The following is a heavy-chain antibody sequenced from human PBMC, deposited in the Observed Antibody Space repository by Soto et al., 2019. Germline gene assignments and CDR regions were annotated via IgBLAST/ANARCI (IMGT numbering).Heavy chain of an antibody. D-gene: IGHD3-9*01. Sequence: QVQLVQSGAEVKKPGASVKVSCRASGYTFANYGISWVRQAPGHGLEWMGWINANNGNTNYAQKLQGRVTMTTDTSTSTAYLELRSLRSDDTAVYYCARDPMTGYLQFDFWGQGAMVTVSS. V-gene: IGHV1-18*01. CDR3: ARDPMTGYLQFDF. CDR2: INANNGNT. J-gene: IGHJ4*02. CDR1: GYTFANYG.